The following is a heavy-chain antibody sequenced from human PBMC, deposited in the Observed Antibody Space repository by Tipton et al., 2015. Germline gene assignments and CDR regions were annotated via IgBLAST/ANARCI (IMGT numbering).Heavy chain of an antibody. CDR2: IHSTGST. CDR1: GDSISNYY. Sequence: TLSLTCTVSGDSISNYYWSWIRQPPGKGLEWIGYIHSTGSTDYNPSLKSRVTISGDTSKSQFSLRLSSVTAADMAVYYCARDLEHGMDVWGQGTTVTVSS. V-gene: IGHV4-59*01. CDR3: ARDLEHGMDV. D-gene: IGHD5-24*01. J-gene: IGHJ6*02.